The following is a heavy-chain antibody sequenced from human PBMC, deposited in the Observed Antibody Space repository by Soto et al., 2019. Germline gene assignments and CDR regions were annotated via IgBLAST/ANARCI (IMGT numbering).Heavy chain of an antibody. CDR1: GFTFSSYA. D-gene: IGHD2-2*01. CDR2: ISGRGGST. J-gene: IGHJ5*02. CDR3: AEDHCSSTSCYGGNWFDP. Sequence: GGSLRLSCAASGFTFSSYAMSWFRQAPGKGLEWVSAISGRGGSTYYADSEKGPFTISRDNSKNKMYLQMKSMRAEDTDVDYCAEDHCSSTSCYGGNWFDPWGQGTLVTVSS. V-gene: IGHV3-23*01.